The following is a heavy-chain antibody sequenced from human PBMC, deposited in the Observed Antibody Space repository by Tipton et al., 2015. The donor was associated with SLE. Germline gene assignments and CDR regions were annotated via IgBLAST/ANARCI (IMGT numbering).Heavy chain of an antibody. D-gene: IGHD5-24*01. Sequence: TLSLTCTVSGASISSYYWSWIRQPPGKGLEWIGYIYTSGSTNYNPSLQSRVTISGDTSKNQFSLKLSSVTAADTAVYYCARWLQWDRFDYWGQGTLVTVSS. V-gene: IGHV4-4*08. J-gene: IGHJ4*02. CDR3: ARWLQWDRFDY. CDR1: GASISSYY. CDR2: IYTSGST.